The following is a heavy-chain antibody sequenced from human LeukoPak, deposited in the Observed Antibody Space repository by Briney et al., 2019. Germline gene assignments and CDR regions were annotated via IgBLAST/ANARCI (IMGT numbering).Heavy chain of an antibody. Sequence: SETLSLTCTVPGGSISSFYWSWIRQPPGNGLEWIGYIYYTGNTYHNPSLKSRVSISVEKSKKQFSLKLTCVTAEDTAVYYSGRQQQLVFNFQRYGWFDPWGQGTLVTVSS. V-gene: IGHV4-59*08. CDR3: GRQQQLVFNFQRYGWFDP. D-gene: IGHD6-13*01. CDR2: IYYTGNT. J-gene: IGHJ5*02. CDR1: GGSISSFY.